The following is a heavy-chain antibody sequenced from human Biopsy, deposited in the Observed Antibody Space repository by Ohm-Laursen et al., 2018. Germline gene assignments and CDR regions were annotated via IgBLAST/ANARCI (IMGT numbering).Heavy chain of an antibody. D-gene: IGHD1/OR15-1a*01. CDR1: GGSIYNFF. CDR3: AREGLDWDNRRYKGLDV. J-gene: IGHJ6*02. V-gene: IGHV4-59*12. Sequence: GTLSLTCTVSGGSIYNFFWSWIRQPPGKGLEWIGYIYYSGSTNYNPSLRGRVTLSGDTSKNQVSLRLRSVTAADTAVHYCAREGLDWDNRRYKGLDVWGQGATVIVSS. CDR2: IYYSGST.